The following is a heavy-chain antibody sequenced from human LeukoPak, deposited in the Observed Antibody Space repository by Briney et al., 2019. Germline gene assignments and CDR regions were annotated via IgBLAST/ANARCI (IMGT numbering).Heavy chain of an antibody. V-gene: IGHV3-9*01. CDR1: GFTFDDYA. CDR3: AKTTTRYGSGSAYSDY. D-gene: IGHD3-10*01. CDR2: ISWNSGSI. J-gene: IGHJ4*02. Sequence: PGRSLRLSCAASGFTFDDYAMHWVRQAPGKGLEWVSGISWNSGSIGYADSVKGRFTISRDNAKNSLYLQMNSLRAEDTALYYCAKTTTRYGSGSAYSDYWGQGTLVTVSS.